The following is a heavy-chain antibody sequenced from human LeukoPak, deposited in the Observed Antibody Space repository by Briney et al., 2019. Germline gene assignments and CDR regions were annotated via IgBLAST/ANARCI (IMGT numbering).Heavy chain of an antibody. Sequence: GASVNVSCKTSGYTFTSYGISWVRQAPGQGLEWMGWINSNNGNTDYAQRLQGRLTVTKDTSTSTAYMELRSLRSDDADLYYCARDVGQYCSGGSCYPLDYWGQGTLVTVSS. CDR3: ARDVGQYCSGGSCYPLDY. CDR1: GYTFTSYG. CDR2: INSNNGNT. J-gene: IGHJ4*02. V-gene: IGHV1-18*04. D-gene: IGHD2-15*01.